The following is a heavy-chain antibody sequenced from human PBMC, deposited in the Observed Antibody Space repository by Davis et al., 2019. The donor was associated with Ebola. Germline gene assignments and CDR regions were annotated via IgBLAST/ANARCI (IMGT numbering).Heavy chain of an antibody. CDR3: ATDPAPVLVQQLVRCLDY. D-gene: IGHD6-6*01. CDR1: VFTYSAFS. Sequence: GGSLRLSCAVSVFTYSAFSMHWVRQAPGKGLEWVAVISSDGSNEYYADSVKGRFTISRDRSKNTLFLHMSSLRVEDTAMYYCATDPAPVLVQQLVRCLDYWGQGTLVTVSS. V-gene: IGHV3-30*04. CDR2: ISSDGSNE. J-gene: IGHJ4*02.